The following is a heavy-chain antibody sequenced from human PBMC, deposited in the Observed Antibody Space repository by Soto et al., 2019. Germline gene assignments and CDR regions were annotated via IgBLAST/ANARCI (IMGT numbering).Heavy chain of an antibody. CDR3: ARARIAVAGFDP. J-gene: IGHJ5*02. Sequence: SGGSLRLSCAASGFTFSSYEMNWVRQAPGKGLEWVSYISSSGSTIYYADSVKGRFTISRDNAKNSLYLQMNSLRAEDTAVYYCARARIAVAGFDPWGQGTLVTVPS. V-gene: IGHV3-48*03. CDR2: ISSSGSTI. CDR1: GFTFSSYE. D-gene: IGHD6-19*01.